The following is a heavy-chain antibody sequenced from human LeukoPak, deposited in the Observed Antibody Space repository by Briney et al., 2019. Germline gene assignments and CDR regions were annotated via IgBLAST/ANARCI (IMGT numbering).Heavy chain of an antibody. Sequence: PGGSLRLSCAASGFSVSSNYMSWVRQAPGKGLEWVSYISSGSTYIYYADSVKGRFTISRDNGKNSLYLQMNSLRAEDTAVYYCARKGYYASSGYLGYFQHWGQGTLVTVSS. D-gene: IGHD3-22*01. J-gene: IGHJ1*01. CDR3: ARKGYYASSGYLGYFQH. CDR2: ISSGSTYI. CDR1: GFSVSSNY. V-gene: IGHV3-21*01.